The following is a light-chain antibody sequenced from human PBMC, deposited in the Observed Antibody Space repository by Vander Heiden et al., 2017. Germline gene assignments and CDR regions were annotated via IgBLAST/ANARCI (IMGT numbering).Light chain of an antibody. CDR2: LGS. Sequence: DIVMTQSPLSLPVTPGEPASISCRSSQSLLHSNGYTYLDWYLQKQGQSPQLLIYLGSNRASGVPHRFSGSGSGTDFTLKISRVEAEDVGVYYCMQALQTPFTFGPGTKVDIK. CDR1: QSLLHSNGYTY. CDR3: MQALQTPFT. J-gene: IGKJ3*01. V-gene: IGKV2-28*01.